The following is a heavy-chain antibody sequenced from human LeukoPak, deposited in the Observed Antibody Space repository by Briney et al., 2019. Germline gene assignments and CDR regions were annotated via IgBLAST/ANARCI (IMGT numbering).Heavy chain of an antibody. CDR2: IWYDGSNK. J-gene: IGHJ4*02. D-gene: IGHD3-16*02. CDR1: GFTFSSYG. Sequence: PWRSLRLSCAASGFTFSSYGMHWGRKAPGKGLEWVAVIWYDGSNKYYADSVKGRFTISRDNAKNSLYLQMKSLRAEDTAVYYCARDPFRLGELSLNYFDDWGQGTLVTDSS. V-gene: IGHV3-33*01. CDR3: ARDPFRLGELSLNYFDD.